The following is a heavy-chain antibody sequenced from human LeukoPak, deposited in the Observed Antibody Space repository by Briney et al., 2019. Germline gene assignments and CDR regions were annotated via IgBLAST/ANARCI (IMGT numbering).Heavy chain of an antibody. J-gene: IGHJ4*02. CDR3: ARTVYSSSWYYFDY. D-gene: IGHD6-13*01. V-gene: IGHV4-59*01. CDR2: VYYSGST. CDR1: GGSISSYY. Sequence: SETLSLTCNVSGGSISSYYWSWIRQPPGKGLEWIGYVYYSGSTNYNPSLKSRVTISVDTSKNHFSLTVSSVTAADTAVYYCARTVYSSSWYYFDYWGQGTLVTVSS.